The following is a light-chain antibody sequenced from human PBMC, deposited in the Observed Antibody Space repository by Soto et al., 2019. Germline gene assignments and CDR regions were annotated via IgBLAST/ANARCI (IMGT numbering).Light chain of an antibody. CDR3: QQYGSSPLT. V-gene: IGKV3-20*01. J-gene: IGKJ4*01. Sequence: EIVLTHSPPSLSLSPPGRAALXWRASQSVSSYLAWYQQKPGQAPRLLIYGASSRATGIPDRFSGSGSGTDFTLTISRLEPEDFAVYYCQQYGSSPLTFGGGTKVDIK. CDR1: QSVSSY. CDR2: GAS.